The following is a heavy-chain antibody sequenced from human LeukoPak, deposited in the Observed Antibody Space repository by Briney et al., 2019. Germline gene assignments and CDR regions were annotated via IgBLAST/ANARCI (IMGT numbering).Heavy chain of an antibody. CDR2: IYYSGST. D-gene: IGHD5-12*01. J-gene: IGHJ4*02. CDR3: ARVSGYDWESSYDY. Sequence: NASETLSLTCTVSGGSISSSSYYWGWIRQPPGKGLEWIGSIYYSGSTYYNPSLKSRVTISVDTSKNQFSLKLSSVTAADTAVYHCARVSGYDWESSYDYWGQGTLVTVSS. V-gene: IGHV4-39*07. CDR1: GGSISSSSYY.